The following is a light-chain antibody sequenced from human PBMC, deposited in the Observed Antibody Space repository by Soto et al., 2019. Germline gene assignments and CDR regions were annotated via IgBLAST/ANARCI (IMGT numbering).Light chain of an antibody. CDR2: GAS. CDR1: QSVSSSY. V-gene: IGKV3-20*01. J-gene: IGKJ2*01. Sequence: EIVLTQSPGTLSLSPGERATLSCRASQSVSSSYLAWYQQEPGQAPRLLIFGASSRATGIPDRFSGSGSGTDFTITISRLEPEDVAVYYCQQYGSSPYTFGQGTKLEIK. CDR3: QQYGSSPYT.